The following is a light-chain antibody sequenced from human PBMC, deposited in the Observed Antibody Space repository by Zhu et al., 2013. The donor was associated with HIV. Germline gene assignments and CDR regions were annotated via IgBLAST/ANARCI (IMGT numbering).Light chain of an antibody. CDR3: LQHNSYPWT. Sequence: DIQMTQSPSSVSASVGDRVTITCRASQGIKNWLAWYQQKAGKAPKLLIYAASSLQSGVPSRFSGSGSGTEFTLTISSLQPEDFATYYCLQHNSYPWTFGQGTKVEIK. CDR2: AAS. J-gene: IGKJ1*01. CDR1: QGIKNW. V-gene: IGKV1-17*03.